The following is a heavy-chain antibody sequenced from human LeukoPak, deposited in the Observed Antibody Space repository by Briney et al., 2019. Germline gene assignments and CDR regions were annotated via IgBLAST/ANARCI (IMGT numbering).Heavy chain of an antibody. J-gene: IGHJ4*02. CDR3: ARAAAGRGMRDKYYFDY. D-gene: IGHD6-25*01. CDR2: IIPIFGTA. Sequence: GSSVTVSCKASGGTFSSYAISWVRQAPGQGLEWMGGIIPIFGTANYAQKFQGRVTITTDESTSTAYMELSSLRSEDTAVYYCARAAAGRGMRDKYYFDYWGQGTLVTVSS. CDR1: GGTFSSYA. V-gene: IGHV1-69*05.